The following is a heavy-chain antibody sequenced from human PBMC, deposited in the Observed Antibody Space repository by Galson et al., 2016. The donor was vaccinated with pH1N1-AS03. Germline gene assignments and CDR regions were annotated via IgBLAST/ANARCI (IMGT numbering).Heavy chain of an antibody. D-gene: IGHD2-15*01. CDR2: ISAGGVTT. CDR3: AREANFGSGGFLSYDY. Sequence: SLRLSCAASGFSFSSYSMSWVRQAPGKGLEWVSAISAGGVTTYYADSVRGRFTISRDNSKKTLSLQMNGLRAEDTALYYCAREANFGSGGFLSYDYWGLGILVTVSS. CDR1: GFSFSSYS. V-gene: IGHV3-23*01. J-gene: IGHJ4*02.